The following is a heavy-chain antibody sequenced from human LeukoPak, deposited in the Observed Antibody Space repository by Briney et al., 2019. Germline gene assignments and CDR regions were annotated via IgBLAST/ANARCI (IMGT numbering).Heavy chain of an antibody. V-gene: IGHV3-7*01. D-gene: IGHD6-19*01. CDR1: GFTFSSYW. CDR3: ARKVGKYSGWYNY. J-gene: IGHJ4*02. Sequence: PGGSLRLSCAASGFTFSSYWMSWVRQAPGKGLEWVANINQDGSGEYYVDSVKGRFTISRDNTKNSVSLQMNSLRAEDTAMYYCARKVGKYSGWYNYWGQGTPVTVSS. CDR2: INQDGSGE.